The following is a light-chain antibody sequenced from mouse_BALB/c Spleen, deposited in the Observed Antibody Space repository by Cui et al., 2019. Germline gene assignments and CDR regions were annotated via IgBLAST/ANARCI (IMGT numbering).Light chain of an antibody. CDR3: QQWNNYPRT. V-gene: IGKV4-55*01. CDR1: SSVSY. Sequence: IVLTQSPAIMSASPGEKVTMPCSASSSVSYIYWYQQKPGSSPRLLIYDTSTLASGVPGRFSGSGSGTSYSLTISRMEAEDAATYYCQQWNNYPRTFGGGTKLEIK. CDR2: DTS. J-gene: IGKJ1*01.